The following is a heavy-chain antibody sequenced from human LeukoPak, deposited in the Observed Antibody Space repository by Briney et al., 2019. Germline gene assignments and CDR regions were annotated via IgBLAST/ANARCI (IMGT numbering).Heavy chain of an antibody. J-gene: IGHJ4*02. CDR3: AKERYSSGWYGDY. CDR1: GFTFSSYA. Sequence: GGSLRLSCAASGFTFSSYAMSWVRQAPGKGLEWVSTISGSGGSTYYADSVKGRFTISRDNSKGTLYLQMNSLRAEDTAAYYCAKERYSSGWYGDYWGQGTLVTVSS. D-gene: IGHD6-19*01. V-gene: IGHV3-23*01. CDR2: ISGSGGST.